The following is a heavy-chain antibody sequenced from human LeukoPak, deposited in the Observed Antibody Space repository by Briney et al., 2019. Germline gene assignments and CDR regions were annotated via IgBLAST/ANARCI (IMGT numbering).Heavy chain of an antibody. V-gene: IGHV3-23*01. D-gene: IGHD6-13*01. CDR2: ISGSGGST. Sequence: GGSLRLSCAASGFTFSSYGMSWVRQAPGKGLEWVSAISGSGGSTYYADSVKGRFTISRDNSKNTLYLQMNSLRAEDTAVYYCAREYSSSWYEFGYFDYWGQGTLVTVSS. J-gene: IGHJ4*02. CDR1: GFTFSSYG. CDR3: AREYSSSWYEFGYFDY.